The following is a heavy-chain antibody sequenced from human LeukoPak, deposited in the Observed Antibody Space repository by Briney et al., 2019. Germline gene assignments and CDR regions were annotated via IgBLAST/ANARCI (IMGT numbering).Heavy chain of an antibody. CDR3: ARGGYSYGPAPFDY. CDR1: GFTVSNNR. Sequence: GGSLRLSCAASGFTVSNNRMGWVRQAPGKGLEWVSAISGSGGSTYYADSVKGRFTISRDNSKNTLYLQMNSLRAEDTAVYYCARGGYSYGPAPFDYWGQGTLVTVSS. CDR2: ISGSGGST. V-gene: IGHV3-23*01. J-gene: IGHJ4*02. D-gene: IGHD5-18*01.